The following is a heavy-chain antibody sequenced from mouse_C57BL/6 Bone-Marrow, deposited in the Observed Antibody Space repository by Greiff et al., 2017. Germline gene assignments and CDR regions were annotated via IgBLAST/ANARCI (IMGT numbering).Heavy chain of an antibody. V-gene: IGHV1-55*01. CDR1: GYTFTSYW. CDR3: ARGGHGDD. Sequence: VQLQQPGAELVKPGASVKMSCKASGYTFTSYWITWVKQRPGQGLEWIGDIYPGSGSTNYNEKFTSKATLTVDTSSSTAYMQLSSPTSEDSAVQYCARGGHGDDWGQGTTLTVSS. D-gene: IGHD3-1*01. J-gene: IGHJ2*01. CDR2: IYPGSGST.